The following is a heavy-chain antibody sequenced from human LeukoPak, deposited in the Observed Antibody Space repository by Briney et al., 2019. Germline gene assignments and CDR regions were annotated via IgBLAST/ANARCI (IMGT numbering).Heavy chain of an antibody. CDR3: ARSAYCGGDCYYKNYYYYYMDV. J-gene: IGHJ6*03. CDR1: GGTFSSYA. D-gene: IGHD2-21*01. V-gene: IGHV1-69*13. Sequence: ASVKVSCKASGGTFSSYAISWVRQAPGQGLEWMGGIIPIFGTANYAQKFQGRVTITADESTRTAYMELSRLRSEDTAVYYCARSAYCGGDCYYKNYYYYYMDVWGKGTTVTVSS. CDR2: IIPIFGTA.